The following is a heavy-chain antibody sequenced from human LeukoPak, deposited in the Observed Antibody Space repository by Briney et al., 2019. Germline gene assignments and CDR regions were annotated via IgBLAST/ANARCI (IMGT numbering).Heavy chain of an antibody. Sequence: PSETLSLTCAVSGGSFSGYYWSWIRQPPGKGLEWVGEINHSGSTNYNPSLKSRVTISVDTSKNQFSLKRSSVTAADTAVYYCARGGVVVRHWGQGTRVTVSS. J-gene: IGHJ4*02. CDR3: ARGGVVVRH. CDR2: INHSGST. V-gene: IGHV4-34*01. D-gene: IGHD2-21*01. CDR1: GGSFSGYY.